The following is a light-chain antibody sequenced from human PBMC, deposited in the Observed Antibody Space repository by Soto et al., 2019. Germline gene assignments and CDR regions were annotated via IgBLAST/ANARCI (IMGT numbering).Light chain of an antibody. Sequence: EIVMTQSPATLSVSPGERATLSCRASQSISNLLAWYQQKPGQAPRLLIYGASTRATGFPDRFSGSGSGTEFTLTISSLHSEDFAVYYCKQYYDWPITFGQGTRLEIK. J-gene: IGKJ5*01. CDR3: KQYYDWPIT. V-gene: IGKV3-15*01. CDR1: QSISNL. CDR2: GAS.